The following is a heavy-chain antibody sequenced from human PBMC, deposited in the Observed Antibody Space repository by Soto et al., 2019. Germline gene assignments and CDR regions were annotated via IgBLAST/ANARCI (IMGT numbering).Heavy chain of an antibody. D-gene: IGHD3-9*01. J-gene: IGHJ6*02. V-gene: IGHV2-5*02. Sequence: SGPTLVNPTQTLTLTCTFSGFSLSTSGVGVGWIRQPPGKALEWLALIYWDDDNRYSPSLKSRLTITKDTSKNQVVLTMTIMDPVDTATYYCAHSRPSYDIVTGYYSGVKGMDVWGQGT. CDR3: AHSRPSYDIVTGYYSGVKGMDV. CDR1: GFSLSTSGVG. CDR2: IYWDDDN.